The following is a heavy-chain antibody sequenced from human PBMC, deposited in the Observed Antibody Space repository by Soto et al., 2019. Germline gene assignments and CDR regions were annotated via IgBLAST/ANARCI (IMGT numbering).Heavy chain of an antibody. V-gene: IGHV1-18*01. Sequence: QVQLVQSGGEVKKPGASVKVSCKASGYTFTNYGISWVRQAPGQGLEWMGWINVYNGNTKYAQKVQGRVTMTTDTSPSTAYMELRSLRSYDTAVYYCARGVGSGSSYNQYNWFDPWGQGTLVTVSS. J-gene: IGHJ5*02. CDR2: INVYNGNT. CDR1: GYTFTNYG. CDR3: ARGVGSGSSYNQYNWFDP. D-gene: IGHD3-10*01.